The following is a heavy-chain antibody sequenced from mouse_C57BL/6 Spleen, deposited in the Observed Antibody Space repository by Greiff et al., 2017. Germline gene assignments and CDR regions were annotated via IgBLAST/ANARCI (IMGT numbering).Heavy chain of an antibody. V-gene: IGHV5-4*01. CDR3: AREPCAPFAMDY. CDR2: ISDGGSYT. CDR1: GFTFSSYA. J-gene: IGHJ4*01. Sequence: EVQLVESGGGLVKPGGSLKLSCAASGFTFSSYAMSWVRQTPEKRLEWVATISDGGSYTYYPDNVKGRFTISRANAKNNLYLQMSQLNSEDTAMYYCAREPCAPFAMDYWGQGTSVTVSS.